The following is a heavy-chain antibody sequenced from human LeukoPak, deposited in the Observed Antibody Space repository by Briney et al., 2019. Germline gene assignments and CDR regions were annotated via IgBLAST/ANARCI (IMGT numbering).Heavy chain of an antibody. CDR1: GGTFSSYA. CDR2: IIPIFGTA. D-gene: IGHD3-16*01. V-gene: IGHV1-69*05. J-gene: IGHJ4*02. CDR3: ARKPTMRGLDYGYFDY. Sequence: SVKVSRKASGGTFSSYAISWVRQAPGQGLEWMGGIIPIFGTANYAQKFQGRVTITTDESTSTAYMELSSLRSEDTAVYYCARKPTMRGLDYGYFDYWGQGTLVTVSS.